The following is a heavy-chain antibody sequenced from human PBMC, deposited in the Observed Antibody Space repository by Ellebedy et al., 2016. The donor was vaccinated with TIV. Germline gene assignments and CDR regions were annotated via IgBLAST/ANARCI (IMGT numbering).Heavy chain of an antibody. CDR2: ITASGTNT. V-gene: IGHV3-23*01. D-gene: IGHD3-3*01. J-gene: IGHJ3*02. CDR3: AKDVRESKWLLYRHDAFDI. CDR1: GFTFSIYA. Sequence: PGGSLRLSCAASGFTFSIYAMSWVRQAPGKGLEWVSAITASGTNTYYADSVKGRFTISRDSSKNTLYLQMNSLRAEDTAVYYCAKDVRESKWLLYRHDAFDIWGQGTMVTVSS.